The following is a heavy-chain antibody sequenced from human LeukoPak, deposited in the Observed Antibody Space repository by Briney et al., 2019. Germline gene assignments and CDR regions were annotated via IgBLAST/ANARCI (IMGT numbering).Heavy chain of an antibody. J-gene: IGHJ3*02. D-gene: IGHD3/OR15-3a*01. Sequence: SETLSLTCSFSGGSISYYYWTWIRQPPGKELERIGYIYYNGNTNYNPSLKSRVTISLDMSKDQFSLKLNSVTATDTAVYYCARGVWTGYSQAFDIWGQGTMVTVSS. V-gene: IGHV4-59*01. CDR3: ARGVWTGYSQAFDI. CDR2: IYYNGNT. CDR1: GGSISYYY.